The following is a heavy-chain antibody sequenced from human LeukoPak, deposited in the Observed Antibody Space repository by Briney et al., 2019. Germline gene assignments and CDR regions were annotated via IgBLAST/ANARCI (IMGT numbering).Heavy chain of an antibody. CDR3: ARDDSGYSSPFDP. Sequence: SETLSLTCTVSGYSISSGYYWGWIRQPPGKGLEWIGSIYHSGSTYYNPSLKSRVTISVDTSKNQFSLKLSSVTAADTAVYYCARDDSGYSSPFDPWGQGTLVTVSS. CDR1: GYSISSGYY. V-gene: IGHV4-38-2*02. J-gene: IGHJ5*02. CDR2: IYHSGST. D-gene: IGHD6-13*01.